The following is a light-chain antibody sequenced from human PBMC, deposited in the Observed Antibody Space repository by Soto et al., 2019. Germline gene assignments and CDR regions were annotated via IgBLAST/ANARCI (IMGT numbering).Light chain of an antibody. V-gene: IGKV3-15*01. CDR1: QTVSRH. Sequence: EIVMTQSPGTLSVSPGERATLSCRASQTVSRHLAWYQQKPGQAPRLLIFGASTRATGIPDRFSGSGSGTDFTLTISSLQSEDFAVYYCQQYGSSPGTFGQGTKVDIK. J-gene: IGKJ1*01. CDR2: GAS. CDR3: QQYGSSPGT.